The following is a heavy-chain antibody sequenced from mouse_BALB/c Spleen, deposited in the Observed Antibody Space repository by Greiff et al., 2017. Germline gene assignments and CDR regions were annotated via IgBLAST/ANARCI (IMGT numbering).Heavy chain of an antibody. Sequence: VQRVESGPGLVAPSQSLSITCTVSGFSLTSYGVHWVRQPPGKGLEWLGVIWAGGSTNYNSALMSRLSISKDNSKSQVFLKMNSLQTDDTAMYYCAREGDYDYGYAMDYWGQGTSVTVSS. CDR2: IWAGGST. J-gene: IGHJ4*01. CDR3: AREGDYDYGYAMDY. CDR1: GFSLTSYG. V-gene: IGHV2-9*02. D-gene: IGHD2-4*01.